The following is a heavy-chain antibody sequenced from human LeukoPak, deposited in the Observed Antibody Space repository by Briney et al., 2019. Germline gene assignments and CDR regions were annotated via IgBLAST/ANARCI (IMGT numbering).Heavy chain of an antibody. CDR2: INHSGST. D-gene: IGHD1-26*01. CDR1: GGSFSGYY. J-gene: IGHJ3*02. CDR3: ARGLVGLTPHAGVFQI. Sequence: SETLSLTCAVYGGSFSGYYWSWIRQPPGKGLEWIGEINHSGSTNYNPSLKSRVTISVDTSKNQFSLKLSSVTAADTAVYYCARGLVGLTPHAGVFQIWGQGTKATVSS. V-gene: IGHV4-34*01.